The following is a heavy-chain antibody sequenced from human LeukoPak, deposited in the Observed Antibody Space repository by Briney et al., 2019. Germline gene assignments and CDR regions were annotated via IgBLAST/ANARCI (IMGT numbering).Heavy chain of an antibody. D-gene: IGHD6-19*01. CDR2: ISGSGGST. J-gene: IGHJ4*02. CDR1: GFTFSSYA. CDR3: AKDPIGVAAKRGLDY. V-gene: IGHV3-23*01. Sequence: GGSLGLSCAAFGFTFSSYALSWVRRAPGRGLRWFSAISGSGGSTYYTDSVKGRFTISRDNSKNTLYLQMNSLRAEDTAVYYCAKDPIGVAAKRGLDYWGQGTLVTVSS.